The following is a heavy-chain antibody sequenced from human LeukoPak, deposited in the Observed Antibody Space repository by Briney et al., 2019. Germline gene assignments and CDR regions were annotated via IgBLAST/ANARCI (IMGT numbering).Heavy chain of an antibody. CDR3: ARELTAYDSSGYRYWYFDL. Sequence: SETLSLTCAVYGGSFSGYYWRWIRQPPGKGLEWIGEINHSGSTNYNPPLQSRVTISVDTSKNQFSLKPSSVTAADTAVYYCARELTAYDSSGYRYWYFDLWGRGTLVTVSS. CDR1: GGSFSGYY. V-gene: IGHV4-34*01. CDR2: INHSGST. D-gene: IGHD3-22*01. J-gene: IGHJ2*01.